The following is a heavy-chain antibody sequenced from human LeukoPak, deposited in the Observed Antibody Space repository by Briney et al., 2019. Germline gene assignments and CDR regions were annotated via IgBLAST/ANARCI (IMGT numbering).Heavy chain of an antibody. CDR1: GFTFSSYE. CDR2: ISRSGSTI. D-gene: IGHD6-6*01. V-gene: IGHV3-48*03. CDR3: AKEYTPSSPLGELDS. J-gene: IGHJ4*02. Sequence: GGSLRLSCAASGFTFSSYEMNWVRQAPGKGLEWVSYISRSGSTIYYADSVKGRFTISRDTSKKLLYLQMNSLRVEDTAVYYCAKEYTPSSPLGELDSWGQGTLVTVSS.